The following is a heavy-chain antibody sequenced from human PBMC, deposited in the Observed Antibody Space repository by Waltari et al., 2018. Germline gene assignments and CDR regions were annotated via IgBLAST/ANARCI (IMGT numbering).Heavy chain of an antibody. J-gene: IGHJ4*02. CDR1: GVSLSDRW. D-gene: IGHD6-19*01. CDR3: VAATPSSDK. V-gene: IGHV3-74*01. CDR2: VNSDGSNT. Sequence: EVELVESGGGLVQPGGSLRLSCDVSGVSLSDRWLPGVRQTPGKGLVWVARVNSDGSNTAYADSVRGRFIISRDTARNTLFLQMSSVRVDDTALYYCVAATPSSDKWGQGTLVTVSS.